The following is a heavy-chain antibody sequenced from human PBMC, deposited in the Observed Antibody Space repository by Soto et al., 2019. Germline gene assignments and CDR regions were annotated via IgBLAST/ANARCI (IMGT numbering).Heavy chain of an antibody. D-gene: IGHD3-22*01. Sequence: LRLSCAASGFTFSSYAMSWVRQAPGKGLEWVSAISGSGGSTYYADSVKGRFTISRDNSKNTLYLQMNSLRAEDTAVYYCAKAITMIVVVRWYFDYWGQGTLVTVSS. CDR1: GFTFSSYA. CDR2: ISGSGGST. V-gene: IGHV3-23*01. CDR3: AKAITMIVVVRWYFDY. J-gene: IGHJ4*02.